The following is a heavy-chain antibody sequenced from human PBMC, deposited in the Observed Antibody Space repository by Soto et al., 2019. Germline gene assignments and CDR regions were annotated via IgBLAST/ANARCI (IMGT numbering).Heavy chain of an antibody. CDR3: ARRIPFGYGMDV. D-gene: IGHD2-21*01. Sequence: EVQVVESGGGLVQPGGSLRLSCAASGFTFSSYAMHWVRQAPGKGLEYVSVITSNGNYTDYASSVKGRFTISRDNSKNTLYLQMGSVRAEDMAVYYCARRIPFGYGMDVWGQGTTVTVSS. CDR1: GFTFSSYA. J-gene: IGHJ6*02. CDR2: ITSNGNYT. V-gene: IGHV3-64*01.